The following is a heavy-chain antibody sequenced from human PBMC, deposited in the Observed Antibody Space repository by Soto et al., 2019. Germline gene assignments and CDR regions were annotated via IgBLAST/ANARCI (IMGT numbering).Heavy chain of an antibody. CDR3: TKGYCSGGSCYPPAGYMDV. Sequence: GGSLRLSCAASGFTFDDYAMHWVRQAPGKGLEWVSGISWNSGSIGYADSVKGRFTISSDNVKNSLYLQMNSLRAEDTALYYCTKGYCSGGSCYPPAGYMDVWGKGTTVTVSS. J-gene: IGHJ6*03. D-gene: IGHD2-15*01. CDR1: GFTFDDYA. CDR2: ISWNSGSI. V-gene: IGHV3-9*01.